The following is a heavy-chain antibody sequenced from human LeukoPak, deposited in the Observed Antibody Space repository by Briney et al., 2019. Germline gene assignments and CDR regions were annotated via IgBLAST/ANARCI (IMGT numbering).Heavy chain of an antibody. D-gene: IGHD5-12*01. V-gene: IGHV1-46*01. CDR1: GYTFTSYY. Sequence: ASVKVSCKASGYTFTSYYMHWVRQAPGQGLEWMGIINPSGGSTSYAQKFQGRVTMTRDTSTSTVYMEPSSLRSEDTAVYYCARAEWLRPFDYWGQGTLVTVSS. CDR3: ARAEWLRPFDY. J-gene: IGHJ4*02. CDR2: INPSGGST.